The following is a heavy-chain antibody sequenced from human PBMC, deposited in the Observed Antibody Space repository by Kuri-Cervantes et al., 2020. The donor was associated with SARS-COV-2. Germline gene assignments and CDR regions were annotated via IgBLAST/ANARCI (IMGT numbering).Heavy chain of an antibody. D-gene: IGHD3-22*01. V-gene: IGHV3-33*01. J-gene: IGHJ6*02. CDR2: IWYDGSNK. CDR1: GFTFSSYG. Sequence: GGSLRLSCAASGFTFSSYGMHWVRQAPGKGLEWVAVIWYDGSNKYYADSVKGRFTISRDNSKNTLYLQMNSLRAEDTAVYYCAREYDSSGYYYVLYYYGMDVWGQGTTVTVSS. CDR3: AREYDSSGYYYVLYYYGMDV.